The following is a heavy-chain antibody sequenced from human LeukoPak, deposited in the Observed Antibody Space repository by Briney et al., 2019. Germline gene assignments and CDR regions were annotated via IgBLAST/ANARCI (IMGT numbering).Heavy chain of an antibody. CDR3: ARGYYDSSGYYAYGY. Sequence: ASVKVSCKASGGTFSSYAISWVRQAPGQGLEWMGGIIPIFGTANYAQKFQGRVTITADESTSTAYMELSGLRSEDTAVYYCARGYYDSSGYYAYGYWGQGTLVTVSS. CDR2: IIPIFGTA. V-gene: IGHV1-69*13. D-gene: IGHD3-22*01. J-gene: IGHJ4*02. CDR1: GGTFSSYA.